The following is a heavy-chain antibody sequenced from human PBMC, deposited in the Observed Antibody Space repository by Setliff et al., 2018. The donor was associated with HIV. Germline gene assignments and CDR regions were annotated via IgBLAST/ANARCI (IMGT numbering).Heavy chain of an antibody. J-gene: IGHJ4*02. CDR2: IYYSGST. V-gene: IGHV4-31*03. CDR1: GGSISSGGYY. CDR3: ASLMYYYGSGSYKVFDY. D-gene: IGHD3-10*01. Sequence: ASETLSLTCTVSGGSISSGGYYWSWIRQHPGKGLEWIGYIYYSGSTYYNPFLKSRVTISVDTSKNQFSLKLSSVTAADTAVYYCASLMYYYGSGSYKVFDYWGQGTLVTVSS.